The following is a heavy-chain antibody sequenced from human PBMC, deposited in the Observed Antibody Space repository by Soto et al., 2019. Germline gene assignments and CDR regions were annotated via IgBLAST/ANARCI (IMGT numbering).Heavy chain of an antibody. CDR1: GGSISSGDYY. Sequence: QVQLQESGPGLVKPSQTLSLTCTVSGGSISSGDYYWSWIRQPPGKGLEWIGYISYSGNTYYNPSLESRVTISVDTSKNQFSLRLSSVTAVDTAVYYCARASTVTTGAKFDYWGQGTLVTVSS. V-gene: IGHV4-30-4*01. D-gene: IGHD4-17*01. J-gene: IGHJ4*02. CDR2: ISYSGNT. CDR3: ARASTVTTGAKFDY.